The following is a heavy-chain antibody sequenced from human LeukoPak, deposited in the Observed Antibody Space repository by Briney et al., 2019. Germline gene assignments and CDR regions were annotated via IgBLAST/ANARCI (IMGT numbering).Heavy chain of an antibody. CDR3: ARVDPDTVTFGY. J-gene: IGHJ4*02. V-gene: IGHV1-69*06. Sequence: GASVKVSCKASGGTFSSYAISWVRQAPGQGLEWMGGIIPIFGTANYAQKFQGRVTITADKSTSTAYMELRSLRSDDTAVYYCARVDPDTVTFGYWGQGTLVTVSS. CDR2: IIPIFGTA. D-gene: IGHD4-17*01. CDR1: GGTFSSYA.